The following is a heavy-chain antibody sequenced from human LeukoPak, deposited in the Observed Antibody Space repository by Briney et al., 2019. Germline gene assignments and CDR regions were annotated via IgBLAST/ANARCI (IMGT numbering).Heavy chain of an antibody. CDR1: GGTFSSYA. CDR3: ARDYGEYAFDY. CDR2: IIPILGIA. D-gene: IGHD4-17*01. V-gene: IGHV1-69*04. J-gene: IGHJ4*02. Sequence: ASVKVSCKASGGTFSSYAISWVRQAPGQGLEWMGRIIPILGIANYAQKFQGRVTITADKSTSTAYMELSSLRSEDTAVYYRARDYGEYAFDYWGQGTLVTVSS.